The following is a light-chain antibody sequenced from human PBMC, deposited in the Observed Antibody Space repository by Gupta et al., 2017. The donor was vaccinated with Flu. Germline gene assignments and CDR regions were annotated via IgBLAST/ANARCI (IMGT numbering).Light chain of an antibody. Sequence: RATRSCRAIQSVSINVSWYQQNPGQAPRLVIYDASNRATGIPARFSGSGSGTDFTLSISSLEPEDSAVYYCQQRSIWPPGLSFGGGTKVEIK. CDR3: QQRSIWPPGLS. CDR2: DAS. V-gene: IGKV3-11*01. J-gene: IGKJ4*01. CDR1: QSVSIN.